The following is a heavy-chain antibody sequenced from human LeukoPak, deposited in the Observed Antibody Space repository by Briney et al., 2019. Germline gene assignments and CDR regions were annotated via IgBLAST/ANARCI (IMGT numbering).Heavy chain of an antibody. CDR1: GGSISSSNW. V-gene: IGHV4-4*02. CDR2: IYHSGST. J-gene: IGHJ4*02. Sequence: SETLSLTCAVSGGSISSSNWWSWVRQPPGKGLEWIGEIYHSGSTNYNPSLKSRVTISVDKSKNQFSLKLSSVTAADTAVYYCARVQAYYDHYIDYWGQGTQVTVSS. CDR3: ARVQAYYDHYIDY. D-gene: IGHD3-16*01.